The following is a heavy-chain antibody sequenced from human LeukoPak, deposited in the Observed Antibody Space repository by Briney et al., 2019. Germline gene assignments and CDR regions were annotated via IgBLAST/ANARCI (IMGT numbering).Heavy chain of an antibody. CDR3: ARDRRDLYYYYGMDV. Sequence: GGSLRLSCAASGFTFSDYYMRWIRQAPGKGLECVSYISSSGTSIYYADSVKGRFTISRDNAKNSVFLQMNSLRADDTAIYYCARDRRDLYYYYGMDVWGRGTTVTVSS. CDR2: ISSSGTSI. J-gene: IGHJ6*02. CDR1: GFTFSDYY. V-gene: IGHV3-11*01.